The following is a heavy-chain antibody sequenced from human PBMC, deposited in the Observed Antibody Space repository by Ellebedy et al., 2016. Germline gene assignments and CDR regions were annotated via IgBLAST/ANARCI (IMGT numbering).Heavy chain of an antibody. CDR2: IYYSGSA. CDR3: ARDDSTYDAFDV. J-gene: IGHJ3*01. CDR1: GDPITSGAYS. D-gene: IGHD3-22*01. Sequence: LRLSCTVSGDPITSGAYSWNWVRQHPGKGLEWLGCIYYSGSAFYNPSLKSRLTMSVDTSKNQFSLKLISVTVADTAVYYCARDDSTYDAFDVWGQGTMVTVSS. V-gene: IGHV4-31*03.